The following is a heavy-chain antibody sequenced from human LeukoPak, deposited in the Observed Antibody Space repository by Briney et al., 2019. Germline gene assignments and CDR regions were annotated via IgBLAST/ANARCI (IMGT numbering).Heavy chain of an antibody. Sequence: GGSLRLSCAASGFTFSSYAMSWVRQAPGKGLEWVSAISGSGGSTYYADSVKGRFTISRDNSKNTLYLQMNSLRAEDTAVYYCAKAQHGGGWENNYYYGMDVWGQGTTVTVSS. CDR2: ISGSGGST. CDR3: AKAQHGGGWENNYYYGMDV. D-gene: IGHD1-26*01. V-gene: IGHV3-23*01. J-gene: IGHJ6*02. CDR1: GFTFSSYA.